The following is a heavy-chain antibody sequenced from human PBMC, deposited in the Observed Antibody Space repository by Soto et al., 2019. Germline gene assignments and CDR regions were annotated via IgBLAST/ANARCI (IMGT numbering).Heavy chain of an antibody. CDR2: IRGGCDHT. CDR1: GFTFSSYA. CDR3: AKQAGYSSDPFDY. D-gene: IGHD6-19*01. Sequence: GGSLRLSCAASGFTFSSYAMSWFRQTPGTGLEGVSGIRGGCDHTHHAPPEKGLFTISRDNSKNTLYLQINRLRAEDTAVYYCAKQAGYSSDPFDYWGQGTLVTVSS. V-gene: IGHV3-23*01. J-gene: IGHJ4*02.